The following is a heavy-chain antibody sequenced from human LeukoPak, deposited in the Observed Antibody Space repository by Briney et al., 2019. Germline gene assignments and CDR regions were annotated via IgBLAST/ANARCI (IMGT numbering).Heavy chain of an antibody. CDR3: ARGGYYYDNSGYATFDY. D-gene: IGHD3-22*01. CDR2: IYYSGIT. Sequence: SQTLSLTCSVSGGSISSGGYYWSWIRQHPGKGLEWIGYIYYSGITYYNPSLKSRVTISVGTSKNQFSLKLSSVTAADTAVYYCARGGYYYDNSGYATFDYWGRGTLVTVSS. V-gene: IGHV4-31*03. J-gene: IGHJ4*02. CDR1: GGSISSGGYY.